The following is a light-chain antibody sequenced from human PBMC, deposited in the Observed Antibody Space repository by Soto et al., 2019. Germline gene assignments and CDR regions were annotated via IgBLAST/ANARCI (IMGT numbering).Light chain of an antibody. V-gene: IGKV3-15*01. J-gene: IGKJ5*01. CDR3: QQYTPAVT. CDR1: QSVSSN. CDR2: GAS. Sequence: EIVMTQSPATLSVSPGERTTLSCRASQSVSSNLAWYQQTPGQAPRLLIYGASTRATGIPARFSGSGSGTEFTLTISSLQSEDFAVYYCQQYTPAVTFGQGTRLEIK.